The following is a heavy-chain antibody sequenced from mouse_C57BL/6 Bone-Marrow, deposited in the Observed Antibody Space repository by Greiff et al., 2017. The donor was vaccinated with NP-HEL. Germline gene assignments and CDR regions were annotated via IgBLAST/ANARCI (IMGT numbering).Heavy chain of an antibody. Sequence: QVQLQQPGAELVMPGASVKLSCKASGYTFTSYWMHWVKQRPGQGLEWIGEIDPSDSYTNYNQKFKGKSTLTVDESSSTAYMQLSSLTSEDSAVYYCALLLHGAPLVFDVWGTGTTVTVSS. CDR3: ALLLHGAPLVFDV. D-gene: IGHD1-1*01. V-gene: IGHV1-69*01. J-gene: IGHJ1*03. CDR1: GYTFTSYW. CDR2: IDPSDSYT.